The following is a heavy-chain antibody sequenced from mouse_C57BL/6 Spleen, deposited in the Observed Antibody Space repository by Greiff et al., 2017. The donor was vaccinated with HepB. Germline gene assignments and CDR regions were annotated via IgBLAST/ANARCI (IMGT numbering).Heavy chain of an antibody. D-gene: IGHD3-2*02. CDR3: ARHGAQVTDPWFAY. J-gene: IGHJ3*01. CDR2: ISSGGSYT. Sequence: EVQLVESGGDLVKPGGSLKLSCAASGFTFSSYGMSWVRQTPDKRLEWVATISSGGSYTYYPDSVKGRFTISRDNAKNTLYLQMSSLKSEDTAMYYCARHGAQVTDPWFAYWGQGTLVTVSA. V-gene: IGHV5-6*01. CDR1: GFTFSSYG.